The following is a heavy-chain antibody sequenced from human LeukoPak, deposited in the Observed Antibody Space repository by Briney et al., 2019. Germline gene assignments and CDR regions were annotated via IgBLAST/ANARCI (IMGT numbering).Heavy chain of an antibody. J-gene: IGHJ3*02. CDR3: ARHQCVGLLWFGELNAFDI. Sequence: SQTLSLTCTVSGGSISSSSYYWGWIRQPPGKGPEWIGRIYCSGTTYYNPSLKSRVPISVDTSKNQSSLKLSSVTAADTAVYYCARHQCVGLLWFGELNAFDIWGQGTMVTVSS. CDR2: IYCSGTT. CDR1: GGSISSSSYY. D-gene: IGHD3-10*01. V-gene: IGHV4-39*01.